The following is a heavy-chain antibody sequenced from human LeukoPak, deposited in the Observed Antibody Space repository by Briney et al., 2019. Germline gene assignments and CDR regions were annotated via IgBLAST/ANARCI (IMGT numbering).Heavy chain of an antibody. CDR2: IYYSGST. V-gene: IGHV4-59*01. CDR1: GASISSSY. CDR3: ARSVNYYGSGSYYDTTGP. D-gene: IGHD3-10*01. Sequence: PSQTLSLTCTVSGASISSSYWSWIRQPPGKGLEWSGYIYYSGSTNYNPFLKSRVTISVDASKNQFSLKLSSVTAADTAVYYCARSVNYYGSGSYYDTTGPWGQGTLVTVSS. J-gene: IGHJ5*02.